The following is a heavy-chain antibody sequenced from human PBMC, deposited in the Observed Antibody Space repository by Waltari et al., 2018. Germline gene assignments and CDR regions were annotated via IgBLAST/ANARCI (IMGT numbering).Heavy chain of an antibody. V-gene: IGHV5-51*01. J-gene: IGHJ4*02. Sequence: EVQLVQSGAEVKKPGESLKISCTGSGYSFTSHWIAWVRQMPGKGLEWMGIIYPGDSDTRYSPSFQGQVTISVDKSISTAYLQWSSLEASDTAMYYCARHVGGYCRSGTCYSDSRGQGTIVTVSS. CDR1: GYSFTSHW. D-gene: IGHD2-15*01. CDR3: ARHVGGYCRSGTCYSDS. CDR2: IYPGDSDT.